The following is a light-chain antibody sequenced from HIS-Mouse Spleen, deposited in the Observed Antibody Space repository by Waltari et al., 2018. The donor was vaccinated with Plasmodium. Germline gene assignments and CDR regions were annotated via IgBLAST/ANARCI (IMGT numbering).Light chain of an antibody. J-gene: IGKJ3*01. Sequence: HCHWASLSVTRNLASSQQKPGQSPRLLIYGASTSATGIPARFSGSGSGTEFTLTISSLQSEDFAVYYCQQYNNWSFTFGPGTKVDIK. CDR2: GAS. V-gene: IGKV3-15*01. CDR3: QQYNNWSFT. CDR1: LSVTRN.